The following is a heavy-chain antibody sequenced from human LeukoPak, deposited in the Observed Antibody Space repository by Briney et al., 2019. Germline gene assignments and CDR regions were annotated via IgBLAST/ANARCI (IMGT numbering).Heavy chain of an antibody. Sequence: ASVKVSCKASGYTFTSYDINWVRQATGQGLEWMGWMNPNSGNTGYAQKFQGRVTITRNTSISTAYMEPSSLRSEDTAVYYCARDLGSYYFDYWGQGTLVTVSS. CDR3: ARDLGSYYFDY. CDR2: MNPNSGNT. V-gene: IGHV1-8*03. D-gene: IGHD1-26*01. CDR1: GYTFTSYD. J-gene: IGHJ4*02.